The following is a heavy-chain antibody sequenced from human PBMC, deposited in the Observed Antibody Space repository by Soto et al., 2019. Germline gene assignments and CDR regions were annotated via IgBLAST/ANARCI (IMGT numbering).Heavy chain of an antibody. V-gene: IGHV1-69*01. CDR1: GGTFSSYA. Sequence: QVQLVQSGAEVKKPGSSVTVSCKASGGTFSSYAISWVRQAPGQGLEWMGGIIPIFGTANYAQKFQGRVTITADESTSTAEMELSSLSSEDRAVYYCARGSRQQLTTYYYYGMDVWGQGTTVTVSS. CDR3: ARGSRQQLTTYYYYGMDV. D-gene: IGHD6-13*01. J-gene: IGHJ6*02. CDR2: IIPIFGTA.